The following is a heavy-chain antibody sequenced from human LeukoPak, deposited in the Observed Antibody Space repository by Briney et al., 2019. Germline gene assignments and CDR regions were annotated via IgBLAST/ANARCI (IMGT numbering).Heavy chain of an antibody. Sequence: PGGSLRLSCAASGFTFSSYEMNWVRQAPGKGLEWVSYISSSGSTMYYADSVKGRFTISRDNAKNSLYLQMNSLRTEDTAVYYCAREDIVVVPGDYGMDVWGKGTRSPSPQ. V-gene: IGHV3-48*03. J-gene: IGHJ6*04. CDR1: GFTFSSYE. CDR3: AREDIVVVPGDYGMDV. CDR2: ISSSGSTM. D-gene: IGHD2-2*01.